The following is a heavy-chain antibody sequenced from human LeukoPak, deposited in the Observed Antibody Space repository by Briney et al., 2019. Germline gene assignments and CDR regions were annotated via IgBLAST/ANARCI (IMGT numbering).Heavy chain of an antibody. J-gene: IGHJ4*02. CDR2: IIPIFGTA. CDR3: ARAQVAYYYGSGSPFDC. D-gene: IGHD3-10*01. CDR1: GGTFSSYA. V-gene: IGHV1-69*01. Sequence: GSSVKVSCKASGGTFSSYAISWVRQAPGQGLEWMGGIIPIFGTANYAQKFQGRVTITADESTSTAYMELSSLRSEDTAVYYCARAQVAYYYGSGSPFDCWGQGTLVTVSS.